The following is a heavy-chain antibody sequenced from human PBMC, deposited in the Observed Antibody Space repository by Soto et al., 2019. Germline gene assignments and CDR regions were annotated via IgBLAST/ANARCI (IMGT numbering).Heavy chain of an antibody. CDR2: IYYSGST. CDR1: GGSISSYY. J-gene: IGHJ4*02. CDR3: ARHKGSYDSSGYYPR. D-gene: IGHD3-22*01. Sequence: SETLSLTCTVSGGSISSYYWSWIRQPPGKGLEWIGYIYYSGSTNYNPSLKSRVTISVDTSKNQFSLKLSSVTAADTAVYYCARHKGSYDSSGYYPRWGQGTLVTSPQ. V-gene: IGHV4-59*08.